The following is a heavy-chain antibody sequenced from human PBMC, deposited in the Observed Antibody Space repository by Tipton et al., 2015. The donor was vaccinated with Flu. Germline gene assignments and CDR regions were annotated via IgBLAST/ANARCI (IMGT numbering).Heavy chain of an antibody. J-gene: IGHJ4*02. CDR3: ARHQSSSLLPFDY. D-gene: IGHD6-6*01. V-gene: IGHV4-61*02. CDR1: GDSITSGTYY. Sequence: GLVKPSQTLSLTCTVSGDSITSGTYYWHWVRQPAGEGLEWIGRIYTSGSTYYNPSLKSRVTISVDTSNNQFSLRLNSVTAADTAVYYCARHQSSSLLPFDYWGQGTPVTVSS. CDR2: IYTSGST.